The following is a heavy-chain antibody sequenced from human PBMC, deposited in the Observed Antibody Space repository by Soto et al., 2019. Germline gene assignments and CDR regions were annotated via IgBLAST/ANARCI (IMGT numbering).Heavy chain of an antibody. CDR1: EFTFSSYE. CDR2: ISSSGSTI. J-gene: IGHJ6*02. D-gene: IGHD2-2*01. V-gene: IGHV3-48*03. Sequence: EVQLVESGGGLVQPGGSLRLSCAASEFTFSSYEMNWVRQAPGKGLEWVSYISSSGSTIYYADSVKGRFTISRDNAKNSLYLQMNSLRAEDTAVYYCARAYYAAKYQLPPVWGQGTTVTVSS. CDR3: ARAYYAAKYQLPPV.